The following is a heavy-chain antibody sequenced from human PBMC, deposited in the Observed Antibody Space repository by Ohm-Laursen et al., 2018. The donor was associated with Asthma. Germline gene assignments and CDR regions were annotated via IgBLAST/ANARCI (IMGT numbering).Heavy chain of an antibody. CDR2: ISYDGSNQ. V-gene: IGHV3-30-3*01. Sequence: SLRLSCAATGFTFSSYSMHWVRRAPDKGLEWVAVISYDGSNQYYADSVKGRFTISRDNSKNTLYLQMNSLRAEDTAVYYCAREYSSGAWDYGMDVWGQGTTVTVSS. CDR3: AREYSSGAWDYGMDV. CDR1: GFTFSSYS. J-gene: IGHJ6*02. D-gene: IGHD6-19*01.